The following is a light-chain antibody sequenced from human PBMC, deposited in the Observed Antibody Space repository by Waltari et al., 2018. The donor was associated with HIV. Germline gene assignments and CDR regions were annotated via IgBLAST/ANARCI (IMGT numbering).Light chain of an antibody. CDR1: QTISNY. V-gene: IGKV1-39*01. Sequence: DIQMTQSPSSLSASVGDRVTITCRTSQTISNYLNWYQQKPGKAPKLLIYAASSLQSGVPSRFSGSGSGTDFTLTISSLQSEDFAVYFCQQYNKWPLTFGGGTKVEIK. CDR2: AAS. CDR3: QQYNKWPLT. J-gene: IGKJ4*01.